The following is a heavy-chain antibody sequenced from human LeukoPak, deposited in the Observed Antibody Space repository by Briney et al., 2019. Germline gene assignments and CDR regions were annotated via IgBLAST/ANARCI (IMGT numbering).Heavy chain of an antibody. D-gene: IGHD1-14*01. Sequence: PGGSLRLSGTTSGLTFSTSGFNWVRQAPGKGLESVASIGPTGFDRYHADSIKGRFTISRDNANNFLYLQMDSLRAEDTAVYYCATETNGRHYDYWGQGTLLTVSS. J-gene: IGHJ4*02. CDR1: GLTFSTSG. V-gene: IGHV3-21*06. CDR2: IGPTGFDR. CDR3: ATETNGRHYDY.